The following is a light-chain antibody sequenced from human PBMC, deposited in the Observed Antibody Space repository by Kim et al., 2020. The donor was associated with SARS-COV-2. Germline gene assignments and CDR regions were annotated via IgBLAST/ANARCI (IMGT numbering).Light chain of an antibody. Sequence: VSPGQTASITCSGDKLGDKYACWYQQKPGQSPVLVIYQDSKRPSGIPERFAGSNAGNTATLTISGTQAMDEADYYCQAWDSSTVVFGGGTQLTVL. CDR2: QDS. CDR3: QAWDSSTVV. CDR1: KLGDKY. V-gene: IGLV3-1*01. J-gene: IGLJ2*01.